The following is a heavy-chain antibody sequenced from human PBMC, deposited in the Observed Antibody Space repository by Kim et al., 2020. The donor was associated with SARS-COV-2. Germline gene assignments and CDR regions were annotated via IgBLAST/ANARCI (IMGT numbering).Heavy chain of an antibody. CDR1: GYTFTSYY. Sequence: ASVKVSCKASGYTFTSYYMHWVRQAPGQGLEWMGIINPSGGSTSYAQKFQGRVTMTRDTSTSTVYMELSSLRSEDTAVYYCARDPTITMVRESGAFDIWGQGTMVTVSS. D-gene: IGHD3-10*01. V-gene: IGHV1-46*01. J-gene: IGHJ3*02. CDR3: ARDPTITMVRESGAFDI. CDR2: INPSGGST.